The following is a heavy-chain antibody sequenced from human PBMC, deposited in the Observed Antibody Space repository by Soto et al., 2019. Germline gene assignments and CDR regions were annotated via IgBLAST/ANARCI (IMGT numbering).Heavy chain of an antibody. CDR3: ARGGRGWTNYPYYYYGMDV. J-gene: IGHJ6*02. V-gene: IGHV4-34*01. D-gene: IGHD1-7*01. CDR2: ITDSGDT. CDR1: GGSFSGYY. Sequence: SETLSLTCTVFGGSFSGYYWTWIRQPPGKGLEWIGEITDSGDTNFNPSLKSRVTISVDTSMIHFSLKLSSVTAADTAVYYCARGGRGWTNYPYYYYGMDVWGQGTTVTVSS.